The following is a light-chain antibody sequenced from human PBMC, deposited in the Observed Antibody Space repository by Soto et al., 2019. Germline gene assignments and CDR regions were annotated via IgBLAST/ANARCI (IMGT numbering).Light chain of an antibody. V-gene: IGLV2-8*01. J-gene: IGLJ1*01. CDR2: EVS. Sequence: QSALTHPPSASGSPGQSVTISCTGTSSDVGGYNYVSWYQQHPGKAPKLMIYEVSKRPSGVPDRFSGSKSGNTASLTVSGLQAEDEADYYCSSYAGSNVVVFGTGTKVTVL. CDR1: SSDVGGYNY. CDR3: SSYAGSNVVV.